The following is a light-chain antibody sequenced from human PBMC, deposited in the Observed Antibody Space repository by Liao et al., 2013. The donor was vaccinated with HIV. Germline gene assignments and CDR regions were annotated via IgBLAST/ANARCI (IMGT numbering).Light chain of an antibody. V-gene: IGLV3-21*01. CDR3: QAWDRGVI. CDR1: NIGGRS. J-gene: IGLJ2*01. CDR2: YDN. Sequence: SYMLTQPPSVSVAPGATATITCGGDNIGGRSVHWYQHKAGQAPHLVISYDNDRPSGIPARFSGFNSRNTATLIIYETQAMDEADYYCQAWDRGVIFGGGTKVTVL.